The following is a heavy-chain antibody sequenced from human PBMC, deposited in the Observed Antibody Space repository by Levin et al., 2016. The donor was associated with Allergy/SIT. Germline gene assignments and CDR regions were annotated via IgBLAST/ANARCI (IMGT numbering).Heavy chain of an antibody. V-gene: IGHV1-69*02. CDR2: IIPILGIA. D-gene: IGHD3-22*01. CDR3: ASRWEHSSGYNDAFDI. CDR1: GGTFSSYT. Sequence: SVKVSCKASGGTFSSYTISWVRQAPGQGLEWMGRIIPILGIANYAQKFQGRVTITADKSTSTAYMELSSLRSEDTAVYYCASRWEHSSGYNDAFDIWGQGTMVTVSS. J-gene: IGHJ3*02.